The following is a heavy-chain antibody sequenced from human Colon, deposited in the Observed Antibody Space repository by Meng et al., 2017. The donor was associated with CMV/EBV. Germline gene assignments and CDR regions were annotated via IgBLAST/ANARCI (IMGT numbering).Heavy chain of an antibody. CDR1: GDTFPANH. J-gene: IGHJ4*02. D-gene: IGHD6-13*01. CDR2: IYPQDGGT. CDR3: VRESWYFDF. Sequence: QVQLAQAGKEGEKPGASVKVACKTSGDTFPANHLHWVRPAPGQGVEWMGWIYPQDGGTYFAQKFQDRVTLTRDTSITTAYMELSGLTSDDTAIYYCVRESWYFDFWGEGTLVTVSS. V-gene: IGHV1-2*02.